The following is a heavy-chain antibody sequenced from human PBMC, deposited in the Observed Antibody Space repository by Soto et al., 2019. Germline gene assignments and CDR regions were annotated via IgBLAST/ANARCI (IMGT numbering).Heavy chain of an antibody. Sequence: SVKVSCKASGFTFTSSAVQWVRQARGQRLEWIGWIVVGSGNTNYAQKLQGRVTMTTDTSTSTAYMELRSLRSDDTAVYYCARDFLRGRFDYWGQGTLVTVSS. J-gene: IGHJ4*02. CDR3: ARDFLRGRFDY. CDR1: GFTFTSSA. V-gene: IGHV1-58*01. CDR2: IVVGSGNT.